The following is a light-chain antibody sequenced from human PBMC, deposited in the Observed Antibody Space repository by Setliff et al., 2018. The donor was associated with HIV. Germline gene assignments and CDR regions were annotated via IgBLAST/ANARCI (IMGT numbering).Light chain of an antibody. J-gene: IGLJ1*01. CDR1: TSDIGAFNF. Sequence: QSVLAQPRSVSGSPGQSVTISCTGTTSDIGAFNFVSWYQQHPGKAPKLIIYEVNYRPSGVSTRFSGSKSGNTASLTLSGLQAEDEADYYCNSYRSRSTYVCGTGTKVTV. V-gene: IGLV2-14*01. CDR2: EVN. CDR3: NSYRSRSTYV.